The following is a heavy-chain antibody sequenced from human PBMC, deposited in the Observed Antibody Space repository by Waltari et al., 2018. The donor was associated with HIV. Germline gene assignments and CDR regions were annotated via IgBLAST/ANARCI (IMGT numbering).Heavy chain of an antibody. CDR1: GYRFTSYW. D-gene: IGHD3-10*01. Sequence: EVQLVQSGAEVKKPGESLRISCMGSGYRFTSYWISWVRQMPGKGLEWMGRIDPSDSYTNYSPSFQGHVTISADKSISTAYLQWSSLKASDTAMYYCAKLRSGSYDWFDPWGQGTLVTVSS. V-gene: IGHV5-10-1*01. CDR2: IDPSDSYT. CDR3: AKLRSGSYDWFDP. J-gene: IGHJ5*02.